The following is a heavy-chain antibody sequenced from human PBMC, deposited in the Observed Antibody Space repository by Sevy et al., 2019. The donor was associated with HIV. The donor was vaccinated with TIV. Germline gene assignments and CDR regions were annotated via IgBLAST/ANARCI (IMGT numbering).Heavy chain of an antibody. CDR3: AKAQRLIAVAYFDY. J-gene: IGHJ4*02. V-gene: IGHV3-23*01. Sequence: GGSLRLSCAASGFTFSSYAMSWVRQAPGKGLEWVSAISGCGGSTYYADSVKGRLTISRDNSKNTLYLQMNSLRAEDTAVYYCAKAQRLIAVAYFDYWGQGTLVTVSS. CDR2: ISGCGGST. D-gene: IGHD6-19*01. CDR1: GFTFSSYA.